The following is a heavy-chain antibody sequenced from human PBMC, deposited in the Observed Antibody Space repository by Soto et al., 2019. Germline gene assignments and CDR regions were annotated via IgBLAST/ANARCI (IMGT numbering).Heavy chain of an antibody. CDR3: ARHFPYGGNHEYFQH. V-gene: IGHV1-8*01. CDR2: MNPNSGNT. D-gene: IGHD2-15*01. CDR1: GYTFTSYD. J-gene: IGHJ1*01. Sequence: GESLKISCKASGYTFTSYDINWVRQATGQGLEWMGWMNPNSGNTGYAQKFQGRVTMTRNTSISTAYMELSSLRSEDTAVYYCARHFPYGGNHEYFQHCGQGTLVTVS.